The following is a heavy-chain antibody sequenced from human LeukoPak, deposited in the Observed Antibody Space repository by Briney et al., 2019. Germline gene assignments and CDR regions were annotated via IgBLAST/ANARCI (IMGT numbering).Heavy chain of an antibody. CDR1: GYTFTGYY. Sequence: ASVKVSCKASGYTFTGYYMHWVRQAPGQGLEWMGWINPNSGGTNYAQRFQGRVTMTRDTSISTAYMELSRLRSDDTAVYYCARVQAECSGGSCYYNCWGQGTLVTVSS. CDR3: ARVQAECSGGSCYYNC. D-gene: IGHD2-15*01. V-gene: IGHV1-2*02. J-gene: IGHJ4*02. CDR2: INPNSGGT.